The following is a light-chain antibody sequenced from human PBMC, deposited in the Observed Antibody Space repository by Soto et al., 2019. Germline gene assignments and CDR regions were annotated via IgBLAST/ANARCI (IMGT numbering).Light chain of an antibody. J-gene: IGLJ2*01. V-gene: IGLV2-14*01. CDR1: SSDVGGYNY. CDR2: DVS. Sequence: QSALTQPASVSGSPGQSITISCTGTSSDVGGYNYVSWYQQHPGKAPKLMIYDVSNRPSGVSNRFSGSKSGNTASLTISGHQAEDEADYYCSSYTSSSTLDVVFGGGTQLTVL. CDR3: SSYTSSSTLDVV.